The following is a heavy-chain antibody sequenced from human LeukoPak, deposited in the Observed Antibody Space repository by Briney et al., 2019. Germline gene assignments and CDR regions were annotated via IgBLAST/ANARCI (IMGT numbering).Heavy chain of an antibody. CDR1: GFTFSSYA. Sequence: PGGSLRLSCAASGFTFSSYAMSWVRQAPGKGLEWVSAISGSGGSTYYADSVKGRFTISRDNSKNTLYLQMNSLRAEDTAVYYCALRGYDYVWGSYRLNWGQGTLVTVSS. J-gene: IGHJ4*02. D-gene: IGHD3-16*02. CDR3: ALRGYDYVWGSYRLN. V-gene: IGHV3-23*01. CDR2: ISGSGGST.